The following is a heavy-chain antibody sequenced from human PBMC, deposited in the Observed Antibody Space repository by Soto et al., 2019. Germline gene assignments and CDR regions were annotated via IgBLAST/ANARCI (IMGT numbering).Heavy chain of an antibody. Sequence: EVQLVESGGGLVQPGGSLRLSCAASGFTSSDHYMDWVRQAPGKGLEWVGRSRNKHNFYTTVYAASVKGRFTISRDNSTNSLYLPMNSLKTEDTAVYYCAIERRINFCSGGGDHDDIDSWGQGPLFTVSS. CDR3: AIERRINFCSGGGDHDDIDS. CDR1: GFTSSDHY. D-gene: IGHD3-3*01. J-gene: IGHJ4*02. V-gene: IGHV3-72*01. CDR2: SRNKHNFYTT.